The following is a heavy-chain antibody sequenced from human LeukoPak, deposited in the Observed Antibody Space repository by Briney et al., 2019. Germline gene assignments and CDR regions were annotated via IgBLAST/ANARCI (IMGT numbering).Heavy chain of an antibody. CDR1: GGSISSSSYY. V-gene: IGHV4-39*07. J-gene: IGHJ3*02. D-gene: IGHD3-9*01. CDR3: ARALDDTGAFDI. CDR2: IYYSGST. Sequence: SETLSLTCTVSGGSISSSSYYWGWIRQPPGKGLEWIGSIYYSGSTYYNPSLKSRVTISVDTSKNQFSLKLSSVTAADTAVYYCARALDDTGAFDIWGQGTMVTVSS.